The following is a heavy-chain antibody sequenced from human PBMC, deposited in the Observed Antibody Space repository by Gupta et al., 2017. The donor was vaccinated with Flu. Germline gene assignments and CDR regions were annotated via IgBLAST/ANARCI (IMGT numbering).Heavy chain of an antibody. J-gene: IGHJ4*02. CDR2: VSRSDGTT. Sequence: TYGMNWVRQAPGKGLEGVAGVSRSDGTTHYADSGRGRFTISTDESQDTLYLQMKNLKAEDTAIYYCARRDMVVVVDAFDYWGPGTLVTVSS. CDR3: ARRDMVVVVDAFDY. D-gene: IGHD2-15*01. CDR1: TYG. V-gene: IGHV3-23*01.